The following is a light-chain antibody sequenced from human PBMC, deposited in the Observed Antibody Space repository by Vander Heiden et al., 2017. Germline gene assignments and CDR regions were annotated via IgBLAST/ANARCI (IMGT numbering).Light chain of an antibody. CDR1: SLRSYY. Sequence: GQTVRITCQGDSLRSYYASWYQQKPGQAPVLVIYGKNNRPSGIPERFSGSSSGNTASLTITGAQAEDEADYYCNSRDSSGNHLRFGGGTKLTVL. V-gene: IGLV3-19*01. J-gene: IGLJ3*02. CDR2: GKN. CDR3: NSRDSSGNHLR.